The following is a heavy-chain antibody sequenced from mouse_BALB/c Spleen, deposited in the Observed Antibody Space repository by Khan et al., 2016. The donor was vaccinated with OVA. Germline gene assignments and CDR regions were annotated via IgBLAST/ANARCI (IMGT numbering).Heavy chain of an antibody. CDR3: ARSNYYGSSLYAMDY. CDR1: DYTFTSYW. Sequence: DLVKPGASVKLSCKASDYTFTSYWINWIKQRPGQGLEWIGRIGPGSGSTSYNEMFTGKATLTVDTTSSTAYIQLSSLSSEDSAVYFCARSNYYGSSLYAMDYWDQGTSVTVSS. J-gene: IGHJ4*01. CDR2: IGPGSGST. V-gene: IGHV1S41*01. D-gene: IGHD1-1*01.